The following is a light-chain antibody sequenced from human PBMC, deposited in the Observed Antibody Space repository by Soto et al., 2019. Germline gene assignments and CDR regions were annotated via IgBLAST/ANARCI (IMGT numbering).Light chain of an antibody. CDR3: QQANSFPLT. V-gene: IGKV1-12*01. CDR1: QGISSR. Sequence: DIQMTQSPSSVSASVGDRVTITCRASQGISSRLAWYQQKPGKAPNLLIYAASNLQSGVPSRFSGSGSETYFTLTIGSLQPEDFATYYCQQANSFPLTFGGGTKVEIK. CDR2: AAS. J-gene: IGKJ4*01.